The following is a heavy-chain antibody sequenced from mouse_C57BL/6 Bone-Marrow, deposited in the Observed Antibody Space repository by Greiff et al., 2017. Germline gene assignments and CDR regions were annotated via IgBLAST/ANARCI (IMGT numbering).Heavy chain of an antibody. CDR1: GYTFTSYW. V-gene: IGHV1-53*01. CDR2: INPSNGGT. D-gene: IGHD1-1*01. J-gene: IGHJ1*03. CDR3: ARSGYYGSSYDWYFDV. Sequence: QVQLQQSGTELVKPGASVKLSCKASGYTFTSYWMHWVKQRPGQGLEWIGNINPSNGGTNYNEKFKSKATLTVDKSSSTAYMQLSSLTSEDSAVYYCARSGYYGSSYDWYFDVWGTGTTVTVSS.